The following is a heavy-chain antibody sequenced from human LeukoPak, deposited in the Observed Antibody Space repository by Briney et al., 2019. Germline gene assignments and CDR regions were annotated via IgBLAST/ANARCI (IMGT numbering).Heavy chain of an antibody. Sequence: TSETMSLTCTVSGDSISAYYWNWIRQPAGKGLEWIGRIYASGGSNYNPSLRSRVTMSVDTSKSQFSLTLSSVTAADTAVYYCARDSNSVWRSLDYWGLGALVTVSS. D-gene: IGHD6-19*01. CDR1: GDSISAYY. CDR3: ARDSNSVWRSLDY. CDR2: IYASGGS. J-gene: IGHJ4*02. V-gene: IGHV4-4*07.